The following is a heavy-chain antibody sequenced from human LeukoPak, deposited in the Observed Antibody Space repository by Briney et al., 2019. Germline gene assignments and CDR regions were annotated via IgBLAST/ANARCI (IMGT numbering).Heavy chain of an antibody. V-gene: IGHV1-69*13. D-gene: IGHD1-26*01. CDR1: GGTFSSYA. J-gene: IGHJ5*02. CDR3: ARAGVGATRNWFDP. CDR2: IIPIFGTA. Sequence: SVKVSCTASGGTFSSYAISWVRQAPGQGLEWMGGIIPIFGTANYAQKFQGRVTITADESTSTAYMELSSLRSEDTAVYCCARAGVGATRNWFDPWGQGTLVTVSS.